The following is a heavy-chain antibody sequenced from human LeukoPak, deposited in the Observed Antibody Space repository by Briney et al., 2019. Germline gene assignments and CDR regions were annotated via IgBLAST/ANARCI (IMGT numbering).Heavy chain of an antibody. V-gene: IGHV3-30*18. CDR2: ISYDGSNK. CDR3: VKAITMVRGGYYYYGMDV. Sequence: PGRSLRLSCAASGFTFSSYGMHWVRQAPGKGLEWVAVISYDGSNKYYADSVKGRFTISRDNSKNTLYLRMNSLRAEDTAVYYCVKAITMVRGGYYYYGMDVWGQGTTVTVSS. D-gene: IGHD3-10*01. J-gene: IGHJ6*02. CDR1: GFTFSSYG.